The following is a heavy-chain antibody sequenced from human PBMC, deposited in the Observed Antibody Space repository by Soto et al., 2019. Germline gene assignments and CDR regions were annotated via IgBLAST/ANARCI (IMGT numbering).Heavy chain of an antibody. Sequence: PSETLSLTCTVSGGSISNYYWSWIRQHPGKGLEWIGYIYYSGTTYYNPSLKSRLTISIDTSRNQFSLKLSSVTAADTAVYYCAREYSGYDKTRFDPWGQGTLVTVSS. CDR3: AREYSGYDKTRFDP. V-gene: IGHV4-59*12. J-gene: IGHJ5*02. D-gene: IGHD5-12*01. CDR2: IYYSGTT. CDR1: GGSISNYY.